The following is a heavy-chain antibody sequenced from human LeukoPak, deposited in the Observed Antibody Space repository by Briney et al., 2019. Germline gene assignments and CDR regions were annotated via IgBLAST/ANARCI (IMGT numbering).Heavy chain of an antibody. CDR1: GYTFTSYG. V-gene: IGHV1-18*01. CDR3: ARVYYDFWSGYEYDAFDI. J-gene: IGHJ3*02. D-gene: IGHD3-3*01. CDR2: ISAYNGDT. Sequence: ASVKVSCKASGYTFTSYGISWVRQAPGQGLEWMGWISAYNGDTNYAQKLQGRVTMTTDTSTSTAYMELRSLRSDDTAVYYCARVYYDFWSGYEYDAFDIWGQGTMVTVSS.